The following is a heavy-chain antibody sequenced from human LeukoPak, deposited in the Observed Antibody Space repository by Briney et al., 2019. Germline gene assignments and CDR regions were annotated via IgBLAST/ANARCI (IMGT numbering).Heavy chain of an antibody. D-gene: IGHD3-16*01. CDR2: ISSGGSTI. CDR1: GFRLFSSHY. Sequence: PGGSLRLSCVASGFRLFSSHYLSWVRQAPGKGLEWLSYISSGGSTIYYAASVKGRFTISRDNARDSLFLQMNSLRAEDTAVYYCARDSAVRRPGGYLDSWGQGTLVTVSS. CDR3: ARDSAVRRPGGYLDS. V-gene: IGHV3-11*01. J-gene: IGHJ4*02.